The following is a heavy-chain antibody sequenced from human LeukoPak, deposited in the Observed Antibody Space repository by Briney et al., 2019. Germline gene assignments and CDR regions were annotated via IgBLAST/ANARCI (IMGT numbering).Heavy chain of an antibody. CDR2: IYPGDSDT. V-gene: IGHV5-51*01. CDR3: AREWRHYYGSGSNRPYYFDY. D-gene: IGHD3-10*01. J-gene: IGHJ4*02. Sequence: GESLKISCKASGYTFTGDWIGWVRQMPGKGLEWMGIIYPGDSDTKYNAPFQGQVTISADKSISTAYLQWGSLKASDTAMYYCAREWRHYYGSGSNRPYYFDYWGQGTLVTVSS. CDR1: GYTFTGDW.